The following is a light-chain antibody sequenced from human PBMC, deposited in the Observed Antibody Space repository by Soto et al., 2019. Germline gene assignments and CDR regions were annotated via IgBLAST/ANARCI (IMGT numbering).Light chain of an antibody. Sequence: EIVLAQSPVTLCLSPGERATLSCRASQSVFSSYLAWYQQKPGQAPRLLIYGASTRATGIPDRFSGSGSGTEFTLTISRLEPEDFAVYYCHQRSDSWTFGQGTKVDIK. CDR2: GAS. J-gene: IGKJ1*01. V-gene: IGKV3D-20*02. CDR1: QSVFSSY. CDR3: HQRSDSWT.